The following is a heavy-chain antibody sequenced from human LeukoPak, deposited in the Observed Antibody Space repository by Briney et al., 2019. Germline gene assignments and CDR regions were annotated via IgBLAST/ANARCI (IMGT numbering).Heavy chain of an antibody. CDR1: GFTVSTTY. CDR3: ASQGRWLQAPFDY. D-gene: IGHD5-12*01. Sequence: GGSLRLSCAASGFTVSTTYMSWVRQAPGKGLEWVSVIYSGGTTYYADSVKGRFTISRDNSKNTLYLQMNSLRAEDTAVYYCASQGRWLQAPFDYWGQGTLVTVSS. V-gene: IGHV3-66*04. J-gene: IGHJ4*02. CDR2: IYSGGTT.